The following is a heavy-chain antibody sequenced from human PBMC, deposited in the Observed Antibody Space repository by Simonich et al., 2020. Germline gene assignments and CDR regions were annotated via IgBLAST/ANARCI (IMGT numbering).Heavy chain of an antibody. CDR2: ISYDGNNK. Sequence: GGGVVQPGRSLRLSCAASGFTFSSYAMHWVRQAPGKGLEWVAVISYDGNNKYYADSVKGRFTISRDNSTNTLYLQMNSLRAEDTAVYYCARDLGSSYYFDYWGQGTLVTVSS. CDR1: GFTFSSYA. CDR3: ARDLGSSYYFDY. J-gene: IGHJ4*02. V-gene: IGHV3-30*07. D-gene: IGHD6-6*01.